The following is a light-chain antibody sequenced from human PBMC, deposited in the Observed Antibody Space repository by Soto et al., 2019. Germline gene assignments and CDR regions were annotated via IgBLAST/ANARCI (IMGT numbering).Light chain of an antibody. V-gene: IGKV1-5*01. Sequence: DIQMTQSPSTLSASVGDRVTITCRASQSISTWLAWYQQKPGKAPKLLIYDASSLQSGVPSRFSGSGSGTEFTLTISSLQPDDFASYYCQQYSSFSEYTFGQGTKLEIK. CDR1: QSISTW. CDR3: QQYSSFSEYT. J-gene: IGKJ2*01. CDR2: DAS.